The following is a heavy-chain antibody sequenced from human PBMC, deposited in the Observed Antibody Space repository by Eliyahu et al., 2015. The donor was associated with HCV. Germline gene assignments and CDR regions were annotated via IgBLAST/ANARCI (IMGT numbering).Heavy chain of an antibody. D-gene: IGHD1/OR15-1a*01. CDR3: AIYRTSRDAFDI. CDR1: GFXFSSYS. V-gene: IGHV3-21*01. CDR2: ISSSSSYI. Sequence: EVQLVESGGGLVKPGGSLRLSXAASGFXFSSYSMNWVRQAPGKGLEWVSSISSSSSYIYYADSVKGRFTISRDNAKNSLYLQMNSLRAEDTAVYYCAIYRTSRDAFDIWGQGTMVTVSS. J-gene: IGHJ3*02.